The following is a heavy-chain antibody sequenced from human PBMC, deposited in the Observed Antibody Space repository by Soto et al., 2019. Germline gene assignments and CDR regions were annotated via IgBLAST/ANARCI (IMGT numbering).Heavy chain of an antibody. CDR1: GFTFSSYE. J-gene: IGHJ2*01. Sequence: EVQLVESGGGLVQPGGSLRLSCAASGFTFSSYEMNWVRQAPGKGLEWVSYISSSGSTIYYADSVKGRFTISRDNAKNSLYLQMNSLRAEDTAVYYCAREVVLTPIHYWYFDLWGRGTLVTVSS. V-gene: IGHV3-48*03. CDR2: ISSSGSTI. D-gene: IGHD6-6*01. CDR3: AREVVLTPIHYWYFDL.